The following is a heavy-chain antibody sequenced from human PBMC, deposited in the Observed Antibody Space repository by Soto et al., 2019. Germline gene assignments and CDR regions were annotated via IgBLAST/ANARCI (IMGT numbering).Heavy chain of an antibody. Sequence: QVQLVQSGAEVKKPGASVKVSCKASGYTFTSYGISWVRQAPGQGLAWMGWISAYNGNTNYAQKLQGRGTKTTHTSTSTAYMELRSLRSDDTAVYYCARSRYSGYDDPRFDYWGQGTLVTVSS. J-gene: IGHJ4*02. CDR3: ARSRYSGYDDPRFDY. CDR1: GYTFTSYG. CDR2: ISAYNGNT. D-gene: IGHD5-12*01. V-gene: IGHV1-18*01.